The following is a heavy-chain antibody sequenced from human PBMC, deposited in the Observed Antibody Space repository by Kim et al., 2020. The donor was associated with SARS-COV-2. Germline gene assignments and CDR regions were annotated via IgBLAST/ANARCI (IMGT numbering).Heavy chain of an antibody. CDR1: GGTFSSYA. CDR2: IIPIFGTA. J-gene: IGHJ4*02. D-gene: IGHD3-10*01. CDR3: EGVVRGVIGY. V-gene: IGHV1-69*13. Sequence: SVKVSCKASGGTFSSYAISWVRQAPGQGLEWMGGIIPIFGTANYAQKFQGRVTITADESTSTAYMELSSLRSEDTAVYYCEGVVRGVIGYWGQGTLVTVSS.